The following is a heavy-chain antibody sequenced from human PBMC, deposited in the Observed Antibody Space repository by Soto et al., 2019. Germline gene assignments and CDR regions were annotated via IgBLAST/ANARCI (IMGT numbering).Heavy chain of an antibody. CDR3: ARQGGDFRIDY. V-gene: IGHV4-39*01. CDR2: LHYSGRA. J-gene: IGHJ4*02. Sequence: HLQLQGSGPGLVKPSEILSLTCTVSGGSISDNDYWGWIRQPQGKGLEWIGTLHYSGRAYYHPSLKSRVTISVDTSRNQFSLKLSSVTAADTAVYFCARQGGDFRIDYWVQGTLVTVSS. D-gene: IGHD4-17*01. CDR1: GGSISDNDY.